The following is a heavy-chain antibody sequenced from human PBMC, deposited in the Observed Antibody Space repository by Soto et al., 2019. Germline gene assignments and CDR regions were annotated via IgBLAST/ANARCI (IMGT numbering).Heavy chain of an antibody. D-gene: IGHD3-22*01. CDR2: IYYSGST. V-gene: IGHV4-59*01. J-gene: IGHJ4*02. CDR1: GGSISSYY. Sequence: QVQLQESGPGLVKPSETLSLTCTVSGGSISSYYWSWIRQPPGKGLEWIGYIYYSGSTNYNPTLKSRDTISVDTSKNQFSLKLSSVTAADTAVYYCARDKGYYDAEYYFDYWGQGTLVTVSS. CDR3: ARDKGYYDAEYYFDY.